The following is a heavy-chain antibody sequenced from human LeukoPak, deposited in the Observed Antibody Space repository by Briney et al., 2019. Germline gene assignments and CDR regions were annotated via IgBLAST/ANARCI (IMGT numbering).Heavy chain of an antibody. D-gene: IGHD2-2*01. Sequence: ASVKVSCKASGYSFTSHYMHWVRQAPGQGLEWLGLINPSGSSTLYAQKFQGRVTMTRDMSTTTDYMELSRLRSDDTAIYYCARDVGEYCSSVSCYASDYWGQGTLVTVSS. CDR1: GYSFTSHY. V-gene: IGHV1-46*01. CDR3: ARDVGEYCSSVSCYASDY. J-gene: IGHJ4*02. CDR2: INPSGSST.